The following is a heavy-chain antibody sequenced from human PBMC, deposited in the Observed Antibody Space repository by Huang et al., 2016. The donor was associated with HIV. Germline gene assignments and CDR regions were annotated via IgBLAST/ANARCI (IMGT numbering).Heavy chain of an antibody. J-gene: IGHJ4*02. CDR2: IYRRDSET. CDR1: GYGFSSYW. V-gene: IGHV5-51*01. CDR3: ARQVDGFRSHFDF. Sequence: EVLLVQSGAELKEPGESLKISCKASGYGFSSYWIGWVRQKPGKGLGGMGIIYRRDSETKYSPAFDGQVTISADKSTRTAYLQWESLKAPDTAIYFCARQVDGFRSHFDFWGQGTLVSVSS. D-gene: IGHD5-18*01.